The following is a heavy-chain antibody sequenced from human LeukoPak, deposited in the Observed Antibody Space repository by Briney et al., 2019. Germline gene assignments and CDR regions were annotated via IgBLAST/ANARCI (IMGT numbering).Heavy chain of an antibody. CDR3: ARGSGWYYY. J-gene: IGHJ4*02. D-gene: IGHD6-19*01. CDR2: IYYSGST. V-gene: IGHV4-59*01. CDR1: GGSISSYY. Sequence: SETLSLTCTVSGGSISSYYWSWIRQPPGKGLEWIGYIYYSGSTNYNPSLKSRVTISVDTSKDQFSLKLSSVTAADTAVYYCARGSGWYYYWGQGTLVTVSS.